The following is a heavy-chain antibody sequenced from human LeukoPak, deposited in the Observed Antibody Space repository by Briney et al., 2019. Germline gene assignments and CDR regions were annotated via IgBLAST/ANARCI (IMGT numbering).Heavy chain of an antibody. CDR3: ARAAPHSYYYDSSGYYYPYYFDY. V-gene: IGHV4-38-2*01. J-gene: IGHJ4*02. CDR2: IYHSGNT. D-gene: IGHD3-22*01. CDR1: GYSISSGYY. Sequence: SETLSLTCAVSGYSISSGYYWGWIRQPPGKGLEWIGSIYHSGNTYYNPSLKSRVTISVDTSKNQFSLKLSSVTAADTAVYYCARAAPHSYYYDSSGYYYPYYFDYWGQGTLVTVSS.